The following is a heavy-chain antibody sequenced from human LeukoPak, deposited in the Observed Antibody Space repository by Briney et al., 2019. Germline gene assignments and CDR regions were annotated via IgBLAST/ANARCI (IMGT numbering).Heavy chain of an antibody. CDR1: GFTFSNYA. J-gene: IGHJ4*02. V-gene: IGHV3-23*01. D-gene: IGHD3-22*01. Sequence: GGSLRLSCAASGFTFSNYAMSWVRQAPGKGLEWVSTISGSSASTYYADSVKGRFTISRDNSKNTLNLQMNSLRAEDTAVYYCAKDPTHYRVWDYYETIGLSYWGQGTLVTVSS. CDR3: AKDPTHYRVWDYYETIGLSY. CDR2: ISGSSAST.